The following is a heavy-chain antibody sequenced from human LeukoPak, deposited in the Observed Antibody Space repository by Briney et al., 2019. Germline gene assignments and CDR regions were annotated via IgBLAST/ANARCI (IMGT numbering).Heavy chain of an antibody. CDR3: AREGAFGVVNNWFDP. V-gene: IGHV1-69*05. Sequence: SVKVSCKASGGTFSSYAISWVRQAPGQGLEWMGGIIPIFGTANYAQKFQGRVTITTDESTSTAYMELSSLRSEDTAVYYCAREGAFGVVNNWFDPWGQGTLVTVSS. CDR1: GGTFSSYA. D-gene: IGHD3-3*01. J-gene: IGHJ5*02. CDR2: IIPIFGTA.